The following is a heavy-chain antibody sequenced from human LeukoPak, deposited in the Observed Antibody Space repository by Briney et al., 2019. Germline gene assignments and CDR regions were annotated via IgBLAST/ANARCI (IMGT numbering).Heavy chain of an antibody. D-gene: IGHD6-19*01. CDR1: GGSISSYY. CDR3: ARGDVIAVAGTEVFDY. CDR2: IYYSGST. V-gene: IGHV4-59*01. Sequence: SETLSLTCTVSGGSISSYYWSWIRQPPGKGLEWIGYIYYSGSTNYNPSLKSRVTISVDTSKNQFSLKLSSVTAADTAVYYCARGDVIAVAGTEVFDYWGQGTLVADSS. J-gene: IGHJ4*02.